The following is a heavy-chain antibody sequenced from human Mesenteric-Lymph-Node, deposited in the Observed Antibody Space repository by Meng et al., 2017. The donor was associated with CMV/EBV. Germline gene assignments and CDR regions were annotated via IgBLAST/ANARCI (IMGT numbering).Heavy chain of an antibody. CDR2: IYSGDSST. Sequence: LSLTCAASGFTFSNYAMSWVRQAPGKGLEWVSVIYSGDSSTYYADSVKGRFTISRDNAKNSLYLQMNSLRAEDTAVYYCARELGCSSTSCYYVAYYYYGMDVWGQGTTVTVSS. CDR3: ARELGCSSTSCYYVAYYYYGMDV. D-gene: IGHD2-2*01. CDR1: GFTFSNYA. J-gene: IGHJ6*02. V-gene: IGHV3-23*03.